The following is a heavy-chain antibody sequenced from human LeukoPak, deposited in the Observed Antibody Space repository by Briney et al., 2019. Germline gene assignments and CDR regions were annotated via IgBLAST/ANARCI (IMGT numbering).Heavy chain of an antibody. J-gene: IGHJ3*02. CDR2: ISYDGSNK. CDR3: ARDFSSVGLEWLLYGDAFDI. V-gene: IGHV3-30-3*01. Sequence: GGSLRLSCAASGFTFSSYAMHWVRRAPGKGLEWVAVISYDGSNKYYADSVKGRFTIPRDNSKNTLYLQMNSLRAEDTAVYYCARDFSSVGLEWLLYGDAFDIWGQGTMVTVSS. D-gene: IGHD3-3*01. CDR1: GFTFSSYA.